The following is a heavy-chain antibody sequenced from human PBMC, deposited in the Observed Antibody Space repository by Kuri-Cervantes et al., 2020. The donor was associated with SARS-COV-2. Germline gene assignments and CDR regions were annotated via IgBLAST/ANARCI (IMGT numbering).Heavy chain of an antibody. D-gene: IGHD2-15*01. V-gene: IGHV1-2*04. Sequence: ASVKVSCKASGYTFTGYYMHWVRQAPGQGLEWMGWINPSSGGTNYAQKFQGWVTMTRDTSISTAYMELSRLRSDDTAVYYCAGHCSGGSCYSTHYYYGMDVWGQGTTVTVSS. J-gene: IGHJ6*02. CDR1: GYTFTGYY. CDR3: AGHCSGGSCYSTHYYYGMDV. CDR2: INPSSGGT.